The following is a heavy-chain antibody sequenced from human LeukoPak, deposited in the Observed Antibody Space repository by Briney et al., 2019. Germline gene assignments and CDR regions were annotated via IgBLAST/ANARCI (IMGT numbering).Heavy chain of an antibody. Sequence: GGSLRLSCAASGFTFSNYGMHWVRQAPGKGLEWVVVISHDGSNNNYADSVKGRFTISRDNSKNTLYLQMNSLRPEDTAVYYCARDRVGATLLDYWGQGTLVTVSS. J-gene: IGHJ4*02. CDR3: ARDRVGATLLDY. CDR1: GFTFSNYG. D-gene: IGHD1-26*01. CDR2: ISHDGSNN. V-gene: IGHV3-30*03.